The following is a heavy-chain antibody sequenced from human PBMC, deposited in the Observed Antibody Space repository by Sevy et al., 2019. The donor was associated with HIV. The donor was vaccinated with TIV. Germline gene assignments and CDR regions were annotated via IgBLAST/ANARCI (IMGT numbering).Heavy chain of an antibody. D-gene: IGHD2-21*01. V-gene: IGHV3-7*01. CDR1: GFTFTRYW. CDR3: ARDVAAGDF. CDR2: INEDGTEK. Sequence: GGSLRLSCAASGFTFTRYWMTWVRQSPGKGLQWLGNINEDGTEKYYRDSVRGRFTISRDNAKKSLHLQMNSLRVDDTGFYYGARDVAAGDFWGQGTLVTVSS. J-gene: IGHJ4*02.